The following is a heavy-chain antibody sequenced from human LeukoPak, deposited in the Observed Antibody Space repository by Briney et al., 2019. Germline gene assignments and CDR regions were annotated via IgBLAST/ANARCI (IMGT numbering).Heavy chain of an antibody. CDR3: ARGSIAAPGTLDY. V-gene: IGHV3-21*04. CDR2: ISTSSSYI. CDR1: GFTFSSYT. Sequence: GGSLRLSCAASGFTFSSYTMNWVRQAPGKGLEWVSFISTSSSYIYYADSVKGRFTISRDNSKNTLYLQMNSLRAEDTAVYFCARGSIAAPGTLDYWGQGTLVTVSS. J-gene: IGHJ4*02. D-gene: IGHD6-13*01.